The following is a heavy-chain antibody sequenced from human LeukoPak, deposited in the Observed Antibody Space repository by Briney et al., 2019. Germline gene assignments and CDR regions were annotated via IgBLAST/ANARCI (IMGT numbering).Heavy chain of an antibody. D-gene: IGHD1-26*01. CDR1: GFTFSSYA. Sequence: GRSLRLSCAASGFTFSSYAMHWVRQAPGKGLEWVAVISYDGSNKYYADSVKGRFTTSRDNSKNTLYLQRNSLRAEDTAVYYCALGASFDYWGQGTLVTVSS. CDR3: ALGASFDY. CDR2: ISYDGSNK. V-gene: IGHV3-30*04. J-gene: IGHJ4*02.